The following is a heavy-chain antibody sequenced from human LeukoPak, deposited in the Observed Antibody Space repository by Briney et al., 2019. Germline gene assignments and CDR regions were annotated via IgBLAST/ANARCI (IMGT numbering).Heavy chain of an antibody. Sequence: PGGSLRLSCAASGFTFDDYAMHWVRQAPGKGLEWVSGISWNSGSIGYADSVNGRFTISRDVSQNSLYLQMHSLKTEDTAVYYCARVGVVVPAAMDYWGQGTLVTVSS. CDR1: GFTFDDYA. CDR3: ARVGVVVPAAMDY. CDR2: ISWNSGSI. J-gene: IGHJ4*02. V-gene: IGHV3-9*01. D-gene: IGHD2-2*01.